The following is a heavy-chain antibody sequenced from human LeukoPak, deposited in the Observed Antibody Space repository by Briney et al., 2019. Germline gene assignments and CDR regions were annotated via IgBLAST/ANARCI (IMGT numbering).Heavy chain of an antibody. Sequence: SETLSLTCAVYGGSFSGYYWSWIRQPPGKGLEWIGEINHSGSTNYNPSLKSRVTISVDTSKNQFSLKLSSVTAADTAVYYCARVRWLQLGHFDYWGQGSLVTVSS. CDR2: INHSGST. J-gene: IGHJ4*02. D-gene: IGHD5-24*01. CDR1: GGSFSGYY. V-gene: IGHV4-34*01. CDR3: ARVRWLQLGHFDY.